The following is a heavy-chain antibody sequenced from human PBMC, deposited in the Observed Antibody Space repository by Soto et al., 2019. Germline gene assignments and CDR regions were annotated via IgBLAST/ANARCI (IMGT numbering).Heavy chain of an antibody. D-gene: IGHD3-22*01. Sequence: SGPTLVNPTQTLTLTCTFSGFSLSTSGMCVSWIRQPPGKALEWLALIDWDDDKYYSTSLKTRLTISKDTSKNQVVLTMTNMDPVDTATYYCARILAYYYDSSGYHYYYGMDVWGQGTTVTVSS. J-gene: IGHJ6*02. V-gene: IGHV2-70*01. CDR1: GFSLSTSGMC. CDR2: IDWDDDK. CDR3: ARILAYYYDSSGYHYYYGMDV.